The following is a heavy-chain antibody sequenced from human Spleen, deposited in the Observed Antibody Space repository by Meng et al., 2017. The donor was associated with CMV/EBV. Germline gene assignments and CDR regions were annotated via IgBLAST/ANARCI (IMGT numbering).Heavy chain of an antibody. V-gene: IGHV4-34*01. J-gene: IGHJ4*02. Sequence: LSLTCAVYGGSLSGYYWSWIRQPPGKGLEWIGEINHSGSTNYNPSLKSRVTISVDTSKNQFSLKLSSVTAADTAVYYCAGSIVGALYWGQGTLVTVSS. CDR3: AGSIVGALY. CDR2: INHSGST. CDR1: GGSLSGYY. D-gene: IGHD1-26*01.